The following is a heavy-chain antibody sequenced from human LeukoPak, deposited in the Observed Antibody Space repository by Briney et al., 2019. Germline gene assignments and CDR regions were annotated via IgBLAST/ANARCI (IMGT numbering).Heavy chain of an antibody. Sequence: GGSLRLSCAASGFTFSNYAMHRVRQAPGKGLEWVAVISYDGSNKYYADSVKGRFTISRDNSKNTLYLQMNSLRAEDTAVYYCASEVATIYDYWGQGTLVTVSS. V-gene: IGHV3-30-3*01. CDR2: ISYDGSNK. J-gene: IGHJ4*02. CDR1: GFTFSNYA. D-gene: IGHD5-24*01. CDR3: ASEVATIYDY.